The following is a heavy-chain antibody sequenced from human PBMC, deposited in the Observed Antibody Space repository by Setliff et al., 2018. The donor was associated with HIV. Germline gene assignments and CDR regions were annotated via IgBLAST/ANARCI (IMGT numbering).Heavy chain of an antibody. Sequence: PGGSLRLSCTASGFTFSDYYMSWIRQAPGKGLEWVSYISSSSTYTNYLDSVKGRFTISRDNAKNSLYLQMNSLRAEDTAVYYCARDRGYGDYWGQGTLVTSPQ. CDR3: ARDRGYGDY. J-gene: IGHJ4*02. CDR1: GFTFSDYY. D-gene: IGHD5-12*01. V-gene: IGHV3-11*06. CDR2: ISSSSTYT.